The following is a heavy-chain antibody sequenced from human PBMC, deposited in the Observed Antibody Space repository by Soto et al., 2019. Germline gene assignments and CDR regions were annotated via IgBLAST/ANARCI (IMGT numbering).Heavy chain of an antibody. J-gene: IGHJ4*02. CDR1: GFTFSSYA. V-gene: IGHV3-23*01. D-gene: IGHD3-22*01. Sequence: GGSLRLSCAASGFTFSSYAMSWVRQVPGRGLEWVSAISGGSGSTYYADSVKGRFTISRDNSKNTLYLQMNSLRAEDTAVYYCAKDQAYYYDSSGYWGFDYWGQGTLVTVS. CDR3: AKDQAYYYDSSGYWGFDY. CDR2: ISGGSGST.